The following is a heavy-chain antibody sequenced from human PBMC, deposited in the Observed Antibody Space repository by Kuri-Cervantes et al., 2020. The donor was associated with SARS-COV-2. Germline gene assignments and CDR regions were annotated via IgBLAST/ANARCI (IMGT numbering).Heavy chain of an antibody. V-gene: IGHV4-59*12. Sequence: GSLRLSCTVSGGSISSYYWSWIRQPPGKGLEWIGYIYYSGSTNYNPSLKSRVTISVDTSKNQFSLKLSSVTAADTAVYYCARFLRPLNYFDYWGHGRLVTVSS. CDR2: IYYSGST. CDR1: GGSISSYY. D-gene: IGHD3-3*01. CDR3: ARFLRPLNYFDY. J-gene: IGHJ4*01.